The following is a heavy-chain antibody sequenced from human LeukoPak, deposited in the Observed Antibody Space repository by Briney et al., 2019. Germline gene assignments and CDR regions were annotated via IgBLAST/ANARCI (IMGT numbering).Heavy chain of an antibody. CDR1: GFTFSKFW. CDR3: ARNILFAFDI. J-gene: IGHJ3*02. CDR2: IYNDGST. V-gene: IGHV3-53*01. Sequence: GGSLRLSCAASGFTFSKFWMSWVRQAPGKGLEWVSIIYNDGSTYYADSMRGRFTISRDNSKNTLYLQVNSLRAEDTAMYYCARNILFAFDIWGQGTMVTVSS.